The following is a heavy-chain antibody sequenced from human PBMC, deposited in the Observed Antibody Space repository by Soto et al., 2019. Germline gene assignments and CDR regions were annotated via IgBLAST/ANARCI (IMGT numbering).Heavy chain of an antibody. CDR2: IYYSGST. CDR3: ARRWGRTFDY. V-gene: IGHV4-59*08. J-gene: IGHJ4*02. CDR1: GGSISSYY. Sequence: PSETLSLSCTVSGGSISSYYWSWIRQPPGKGLEWIGYIYYSGSTNYNPSLKSRVTISVDTSKNQFSLKLSSVTAADTAVYYCARRWGRTFDYWGQGTLVTVSS. D-gene: IGHD7-27*01.